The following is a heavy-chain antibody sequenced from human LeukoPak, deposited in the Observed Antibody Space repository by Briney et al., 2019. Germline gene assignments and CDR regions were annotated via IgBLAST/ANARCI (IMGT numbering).Heavy chain of an antibody. CDR3: ARARSGYSSGWYNWFDP. CDR1: GYTFTSYA. J-gene: IGHJ5*02. D-gene: IGHD6-19*01. V-gene: IGHV1-3*03. CDR2: INAGNGNT. Sequence: GASVKVSCKASGYTFTSYAMHWVRQAPGQRLEWMGWINAGNGNTKYSQEFQGRVAITRDTSASTAYMELSSLRSEDMAVDYCARARSGYSSGWYNWFDPWGQGTLVTVSS.